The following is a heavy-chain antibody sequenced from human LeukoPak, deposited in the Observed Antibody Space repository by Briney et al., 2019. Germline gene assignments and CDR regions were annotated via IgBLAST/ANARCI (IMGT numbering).Heavy chain of an antibody. V-gene: IGHV3-74*01. J-gene: IGHJ4*02. D-gene: IGHD1-14*01. CDR2: IKTDGSST. CDR1: GFTFSNYW. Sequence: GGSLRLSCAAAGFTFSNYWMHWVRQAPGKGLVWVSRIKTDGSSTTYADSVKGRFTISRDDAKNTLYLHMNSLRAEDTAVYYCARGRNADYWGQGTLVTVSS. CDR3: ARGRNADY.